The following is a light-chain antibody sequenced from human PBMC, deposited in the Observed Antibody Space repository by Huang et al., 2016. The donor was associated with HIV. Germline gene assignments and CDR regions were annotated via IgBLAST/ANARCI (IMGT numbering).Light chain of an antibody. CDR2: DAS. CDR3: QQRGNWPPVT. V-gene: IGKV3-11*01. J-gene: IGKJ4*01. CDR1: QSVSRY. Sequence: EIVLTQSPATLSVSPGERATLSCRARQSVSRYLFWYQQKPGQAPRLLIYDASNRATCIPARFSGSGSGTDFTLTISSLEPEDFAVYYCQQRGNWPPVTFGGGTKVEIK.